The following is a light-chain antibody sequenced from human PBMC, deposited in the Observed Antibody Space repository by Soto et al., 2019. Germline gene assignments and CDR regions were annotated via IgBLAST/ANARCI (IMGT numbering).Light chain of an antibody. CDR3: QQRINWPWT. J-gene: IGKJ1*01. CDR2: DGS. CDR1: QSISVY. Sequence: ENVLTQSPITLSLSPGERATLSCRASQSISVYLAWYQQKPGQAPRLLIYDGSNRATGIPARFSGSGSGTDFTLTISSLEPEDFAFYYCQQRINWPWTFCQGTKVDIK. V-gene: IGKV3-11*01.